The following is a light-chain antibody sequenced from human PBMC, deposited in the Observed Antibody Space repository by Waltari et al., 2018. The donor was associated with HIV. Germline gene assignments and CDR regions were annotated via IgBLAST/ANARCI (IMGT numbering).Light chain of an antibody. CDR3: CSYAGSSNVV. V-gene: IGLV2-23*02. Sequence: QSALTQSASVSGSPGQSITISCTGTSTNIGSYNLVSWYQQHPGKAPKVIIYEVNKRPSGGSNRFAGSTSGRTASLTISGLQAEDEADYYCCSYAGSSNVVFGGGTKLTVL. J-gene: IGLJ2*01. CDR1: STNIGSYNL. CDR2: EVN.